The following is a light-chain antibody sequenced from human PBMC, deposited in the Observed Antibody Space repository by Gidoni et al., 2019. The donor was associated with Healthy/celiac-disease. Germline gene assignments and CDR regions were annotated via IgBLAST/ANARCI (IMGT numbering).Light chain of an antibody. CDR3: QQSYSTPPWT. CDR1: QSISSY. V-gene: IGKV1-39*01. CDR2: AAS. J-gene: IGKJ1*01. Sequence: QMTQSPSSLSASVGDRVTITCRASQSISSYLNWYQQKPGKAPKLLIYAASSLQSGVPSRFSGSGSGTDFTLTIISLQPEDFATYYCQQSYSTPPWTFGQGTKVEIK.